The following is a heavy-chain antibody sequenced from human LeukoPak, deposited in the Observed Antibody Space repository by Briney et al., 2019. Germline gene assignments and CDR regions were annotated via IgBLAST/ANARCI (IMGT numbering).Heavy chain of an antibody. CDR3: ARESNGGYGFDY. CDR1: GYMFTSHG. CDR2: ISAQNGNT. V-gene: IGHV1-18*01. Sequence: AASVKVSCKSSGYMFTSHGIHWLRQAPGQGLEWMGWISAQNGNTNYVQQFLGRVTMTRDTSASTAYMELRSLKSDDTAVYYCARESNGGYGFDYWGQGTLVTVAS. J-gene: IGHJ4*02. D-gene: IGHD5-12*01.